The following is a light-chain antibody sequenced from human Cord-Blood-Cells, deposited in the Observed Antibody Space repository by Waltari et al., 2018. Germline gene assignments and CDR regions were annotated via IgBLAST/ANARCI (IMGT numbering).Light chain of an antibody. V-gene: IGKV1-33*01. CDR1: QDISNY. Sequence: DIQITQSSSSLSASVGDIVTFTCQASQDISNYLNSYQQKPGKAPKLRIYDASNLETGVPSRFSGSGSGTDFTVTISSLQPEDIATYYCQQYDNLPYTFGQGTKLEIK. CDR2: DAS. CDR3: QQYDNLPYT. J-gene: IGKJ2*01.